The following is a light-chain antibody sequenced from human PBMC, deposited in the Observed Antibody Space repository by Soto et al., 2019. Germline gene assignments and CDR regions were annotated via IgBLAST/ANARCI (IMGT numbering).Light chain of an antibody. CDR1: SSDVGSTYL. Sequence: QPALTQPASVSGSPGQSITISCTGTSSDVGSTYLVSWYQQQPGKAPKLMLYEGSKRPSGISNRFSGSKSGNTASLTISGLQAEDVADYYCCSYAGGNTFVFGGGTKLTVL. J-gene: IGLJ2*01. V-gene: IGLV2-23*01. CDR2: EGS. CDR3: CSYAGGNTFV.